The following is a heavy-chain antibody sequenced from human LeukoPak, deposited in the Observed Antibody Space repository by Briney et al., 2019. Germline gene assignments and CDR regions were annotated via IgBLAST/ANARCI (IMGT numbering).Heavy chain of an antibody. J-gene: IGHJ5*02. V-gene: IGHV4-4*07. CDR3: ARDSGTTGEVKFDP. CDR2: ISGSGTI. D-gene: IGHD3-10*01. CDR1: GGSINSY. Sequence: SETLSLTCTVSGGSINSYWSWIRQPAGKRLEWIGRISGSGTITYNPALQSRLSISIDTSKNQFSLKLMSVTAADTAVYYCARDSGTTGEVKFDPWGQGTLVTVSS.